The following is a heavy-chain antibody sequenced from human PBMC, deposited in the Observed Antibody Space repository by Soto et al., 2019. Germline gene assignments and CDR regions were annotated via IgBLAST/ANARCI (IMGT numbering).Heavy chain of an antibody. J-gene: IGHJ2*01. V-gene: IGHV6-1*01. CDR1: GDSVSTNSAA. Sequence: PSQTLSLTCVISGDSVSTNSAAWNWIRQSPSRGLEWLGRTYYRSKWYYEYAVSVKSRITINPDTSKNQVSLQLNAVTPEDTAVYFCARDFGGGWQNRFAPGGRGILVPVPS. CDR3: ARDFGGGWQNRFAP. CDR2: TYYRSKWYY. D-gene: IGHD3-3*01.